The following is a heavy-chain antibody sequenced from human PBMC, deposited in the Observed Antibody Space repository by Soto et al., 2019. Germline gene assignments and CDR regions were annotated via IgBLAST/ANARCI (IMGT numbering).Heavy chain of an antibody. CDR2: MNPNSGNT. D-gene: IGHD6-13*01. Sequence: SVKVSCKASGYTFPSYDINWVRQATGQGLEWMGWMNPNSGNTGYAQKFQDRVTMTRNTSISTAYMELSSLRSEDTAEYYCARSRIAAAWYGMDVWGQGTTVTVSS. V-gene: IGHV1-8*01. J-gene: IGHJ6*02. CDR3: ARSRIAAAWYGMDV. CDR1: GYTFPSYD.